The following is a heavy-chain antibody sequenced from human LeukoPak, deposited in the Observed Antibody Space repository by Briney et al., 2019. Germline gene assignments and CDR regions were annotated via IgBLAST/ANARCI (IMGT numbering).Heavy chain of an antibody. J-gene: IGHJ4*02. CDR3: ARDGRPGPFGVYYFDY. Sequence: GGSLRLSCAASGFTFGSYAMHWVRQAPGKGLEWVAVISYDGSNKYYADSVKGRFTISRDNSKNTLYLQMNSLRAEDTAVYYCARDGRPGPFGVYYFDYWGQGTLVTVSS. CDR2: ISYDGSNK. CDR1: GFTFGSYA. V-gene: IGHV3-30*01. D-gene: IGHD3-16*01.